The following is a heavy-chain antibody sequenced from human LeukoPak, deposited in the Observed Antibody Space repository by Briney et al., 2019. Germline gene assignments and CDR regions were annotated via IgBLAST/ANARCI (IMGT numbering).Heavy chain of an antibody. CDR3: ARGRRLLGWLFNWFDA. D-gene: IGHD3-3*01. CDR1: GGSFSGYF. Sequence: SETLSLTFAVYGGSFSGYFWSWIRQPPGKGLEWIGEINHSGSTNYNPSLKSRVTISVDTSTNPCSLKLSSVTAADTAVYYCARGRRLLGWLFNWFDACGQGTMVVVAS. V-gene: IGHV4-34*01. CDR2: INHSGST. J-gene: IGHJ5*02.